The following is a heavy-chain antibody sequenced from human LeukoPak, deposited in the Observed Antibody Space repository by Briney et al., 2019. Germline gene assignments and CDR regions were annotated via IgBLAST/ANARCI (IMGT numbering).Heavy chain of an antibody. CDR1: GGSISSYY. CDR3: ARVIAAAGGYYGMDV. D-gene: IGHD6-13*01. CDR2: IYTSGST. Sequence: SGTLSLTCTVSGGSISSYYWGWIRQPAGKGLEWIGRIYTSGSTSYNPSLKSRVTMSVDTSKNQFSLKLSSVTAADTAVYYCARVIAAAGGYYGMDVWGQGTTVTVSS. J-gene: IGHJ6*02. V-gene: IGHV4-4*07.